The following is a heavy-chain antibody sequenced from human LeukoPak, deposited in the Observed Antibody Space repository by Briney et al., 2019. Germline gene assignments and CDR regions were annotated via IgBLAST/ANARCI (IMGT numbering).Heavy chain of an antibody. CDR1: GFTFSSYG. D-gene: IGHD5-24*01. CDR2: IAYDGSNK. CDR3: ASQDGYNLRETYYLDY. Sequence: GGSLRLSCAASGFTFSSYGMHWVRQAPGKGLEWVAFIAYDGSNKYYADSVKGRFTISRDNSKNTMFLQMSSLRAEDTAVYYCASQDGYNLRETYYLDYWGQGTLATVSS. J-gene: IGHJ4*02. V-gene: IGHV3-30*19.